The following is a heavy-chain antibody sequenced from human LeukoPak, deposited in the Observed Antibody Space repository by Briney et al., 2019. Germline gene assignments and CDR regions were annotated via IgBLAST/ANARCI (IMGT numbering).Heavy chain of an antibody. CDR3: AREYYDYVWGSYRRKYYFDY. V-gene: IGHV3-30-3*01. CDR1: GFTFSSYA. Sequence: PGGSLRLSCAASGFTFSSYAMHWVRQAPGKGLEWVAVISYDGSNKYYADSVKGRFTISRDNSKNTLYLQMNSLRAEDTAVYYCAREYYDYVWGSYRRKYYFDYWGQGTLVTVSS. CDR2: ISYDGSNK. J-gene: IGHJ4*02. D-gene: IGHD3-16*02.